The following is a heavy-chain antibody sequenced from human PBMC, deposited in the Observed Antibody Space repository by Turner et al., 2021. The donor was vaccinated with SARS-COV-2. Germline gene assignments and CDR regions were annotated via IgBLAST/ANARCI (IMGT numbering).Heavy chain of an antibody. J-gene: IGHJ4*02. CDR2: IRWRVTT. D-gene: IGHD1-26*01. Sequence: QLQLQESGPGQVRASPTLSLTCNVSGGSISSSTYFWGWFRHSPGKRLDWIGSIRWRVTTYSKPSLNGRVTISLDTSKNEFSMNLRSLTAADAAVYYCARRPGSYSGFDFWGQGLPVTVSS. CDR1: GGSISSSTYF. CDR3: ARRPGSYSGFDF. V-gene: IGHV4-39*01.